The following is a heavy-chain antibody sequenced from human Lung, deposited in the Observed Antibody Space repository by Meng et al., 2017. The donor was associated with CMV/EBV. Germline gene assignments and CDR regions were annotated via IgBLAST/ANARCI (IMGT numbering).Heavy chain of an antibody. J-gene: IGHJ4*02. CDR2: VVYSGTT. CDR1: CGSISSSSYY. D-gene: IGHD1-14*01. CDR3: ARHHHSPTFDY. Sequence: QLQVQESGPGLVKPSETLSPTCTVPCGSISSSSYYWAWIRQPPGEGLEWIGSVVYSGTTYYTSSLKSRVSISVDTSKNQFSLKLSSVTAADTAVYYCARHHHSPTFDYWGQGTLVTVSS. V-gene: IGHV4-39*01.